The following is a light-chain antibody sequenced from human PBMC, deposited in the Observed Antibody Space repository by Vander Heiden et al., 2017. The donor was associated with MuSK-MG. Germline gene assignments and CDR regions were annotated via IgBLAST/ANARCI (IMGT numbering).Light chain of an antibody. CDR3: CSYAGSYTVL. CDR2: DVS. V-gene: IGLV2-11*01. J-gene: IGLJ2*01. Sequence: QSALTQPRSVSGSPGQSVTISCTGPTSDIGTYNFVSWYQQHPGNAPKLMIYDVSKRPSGVPDRFSGSKSGNTASLTISGLQAEDEADYYCCSYAGSYTVLFGGGSRLTVL. CDR1: TSDIGTYNF.